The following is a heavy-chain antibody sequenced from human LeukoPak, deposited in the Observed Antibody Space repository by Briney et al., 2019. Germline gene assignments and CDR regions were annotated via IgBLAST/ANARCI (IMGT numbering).Heavy chain of an antibody. CDR3: AKDSYYYYGSGSYLV. Sequence: KPSETLSLTCAVYGGSFSGYYWSWIRQPPGKGLEWIGEINHSGSTNYNPSLKSRVTISVDTSKNQFSLKLSSVTAADTAVYYCAKDSYYYYGSGSYLVWGQGTLVTVSS. CDR1: GGSFSGYY. D-gene: IGHD3-10*01. V-gene: IGHV4-34*01. CDR2: INHSGST. J-gene: IGHJ4*02.